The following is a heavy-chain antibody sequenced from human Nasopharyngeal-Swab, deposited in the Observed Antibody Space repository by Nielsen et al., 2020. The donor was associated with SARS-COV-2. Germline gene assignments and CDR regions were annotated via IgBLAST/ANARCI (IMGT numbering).Heavy chain of an antibody. CDR3: TRETQVRYCSSTSCSPFDY. CDR1: GFTFGDYA. Sequence: GGSLRLSCTASGFTFGDYAMSWFRQAPGKGLEWVGFIRSKAYGGTTEYAASVKGRFTISRDDSKSIAYLQMNSLKTEDTAVYYCTRETQVRYCSSTSCSPFDYWGQGTLVTVSS. D-gene: IGHD2-2*01. V-gene: IGHV3-49*03. J-gene: IGHJ4*02. CDR2: IRSKAYGGTT.